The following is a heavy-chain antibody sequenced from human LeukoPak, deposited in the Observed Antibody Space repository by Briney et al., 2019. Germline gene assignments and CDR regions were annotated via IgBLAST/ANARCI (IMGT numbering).Heavy chain of an antibody. V-gene: IGHV4-4*07. J-gene: IGHJ6*03. CDR1: GGSISNYY. Sequence: SETLSLTCTVSGGSISNYYWSWIRQPAGKGLEWIGRIYTSGSTNYNPSLRSRVTISVDTSKNQFSLKLSSVTAADTAVYYCARDTTAAGSVLYYYYMDVWGKGTTVTISS. CDR2: IYTSGST. CDR3: ARDTTAAGSVLYYYYMDV. D-gene: IGHD6-13*01.